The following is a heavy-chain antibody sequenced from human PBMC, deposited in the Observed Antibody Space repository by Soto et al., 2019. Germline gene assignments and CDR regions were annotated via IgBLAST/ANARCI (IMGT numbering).Heavy chain of an antibody. Sequence: GGSLRLSCAASGFTFDDYAMHWVRQAPGKGLEWVSGISWNSGSIGYADSVKGRFTISRDNAKNSLYLQMNSLRAEDTALYYCAKDIGAYYYMDVWGKGTTVTVSS. CDR2: ISWNSGSI. CDR1: GFTFDDYA. J-gene: IGHJ6*03. CDR3: AKDIGAYYYMDV. V-gene: IGHV3-9*01.